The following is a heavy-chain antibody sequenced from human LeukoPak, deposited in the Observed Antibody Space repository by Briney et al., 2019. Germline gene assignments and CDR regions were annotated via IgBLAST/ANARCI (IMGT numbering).Heavy chain of an antibody. Sequence: PSETLSLTCTVSGGSITSSSYYWGWIRQPPGKGLEWIGNIYYSESPYYNPSLKSRVTISVDTSKNQFSLKLSSVTSADTAVYYCANVTTWVHQIESWGQGTLVTVSS. CDR1: GGSITSSSYY. D-gene: IGHD3-3*01. CDR2: IYYSESP. CDR3: ANVTTWVHQIES. J-gene: IGHJ4*02. V-gene: IGHV4-39*01.